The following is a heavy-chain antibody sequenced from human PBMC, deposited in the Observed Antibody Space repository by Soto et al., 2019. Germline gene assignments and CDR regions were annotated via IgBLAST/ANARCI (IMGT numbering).Heavy chain of an antibody. CDR2: ISGSGGST. CDR1: GFTFSSYA. D-gene: IGHD2-15*01. Sequence: EVQLLESGGGLVQPGGSLRLSCAASGFTFSSYAMSWVRQAPGKGLEWVSAISGSGGSTYYADSVKGRFTISRDNSKNTLYLQMNSLRAEDTAVYYCAKGSDIVVVVAAHSFWMDVWGKGTTVTVSS. J-gene: IGHJ6*04. V-gene: IGHV3-23*01. CDR3: AKGSDIVVVVAAHSFWMDV.